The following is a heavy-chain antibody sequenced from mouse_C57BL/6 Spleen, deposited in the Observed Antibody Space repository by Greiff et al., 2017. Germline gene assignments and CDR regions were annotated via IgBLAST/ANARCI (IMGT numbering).Heavy chain of an antibody. CDR1: GYTFTSYW. V-gene: IGHV1-7*01. CDR2: INPSSGYT. D-gene: IGHD2-3*01. J-gene: IGHJ2*01. CDR3: VYDGYFDYFDY. Sequence: QVQLQQSGAELAKPGASVKLSCKASGYTFTSYWMHWVKQRPGQGLEWIGYINPSSGYTKYNQKFKDKATLTADKSSSTAYMQLSSLTYEVSAVYYCVYDGYFDYFDYWGQGTTLTVSS.